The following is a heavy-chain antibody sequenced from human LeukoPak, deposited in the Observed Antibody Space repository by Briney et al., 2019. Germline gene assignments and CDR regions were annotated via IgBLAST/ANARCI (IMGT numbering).Heavy chain of an antibody. J-gene: IGHJ6*04. CDR3: IHPAYYYNVDV. D-gene: IGHD6-25*01. V-gene: IGHV3-73*01. CDR1: GLTFSVSA. CDR2: IKAKDDNYTT. Sequence: GGSLKLSCSASGLTFSVSAIHWVRQASGKGLEWVGRIKAKDDNYTTAYAPSVKGRLTIATDDSTNPAYLQMNSLKTEDTAVYYCIHPAYYYNVDVWGKGTTVSVSS.